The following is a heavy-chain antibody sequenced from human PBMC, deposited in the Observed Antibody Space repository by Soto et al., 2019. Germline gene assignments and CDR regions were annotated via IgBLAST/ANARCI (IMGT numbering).Heavy chain of an antibody. Sequence: SETLSLTCTVFGASVSSGTYYWSWFRQAPGKGLEWVGHIYYTGSTNYNPSLNNRVTISVDTSKNHFSLQLTSVTAADKAVYYCARGAGLSYASTWFDIWGQGTLVTVSS. CDR2: IYYTGST. J-gene: IGHJ5*02. CDR1: GASVSSGTYY. CDR3: ARGAGLSYASTWFDI. D-gene: IGHD5-18*01. V-gene: IGHV4-61*03.